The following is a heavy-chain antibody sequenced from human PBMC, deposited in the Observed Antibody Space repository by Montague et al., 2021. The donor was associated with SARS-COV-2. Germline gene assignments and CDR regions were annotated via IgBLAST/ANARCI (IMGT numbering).Heavy chain of an antibody. Sequence: SETLSLTCTVSGGSISSYYWSWIRQPPGKGLEWIGYMYYSGSTNYNPSLKSRVNLSVDTSKNQFSLKLIYVTAADTAVYYCARDFDYWGQGTLVTVSS. V-gene: IGHV4-59*13. CDR2: MYYSGST. CDR1: GGSISSYY. J-gene: IGHJ4*02. CDR3: ARDFDY.